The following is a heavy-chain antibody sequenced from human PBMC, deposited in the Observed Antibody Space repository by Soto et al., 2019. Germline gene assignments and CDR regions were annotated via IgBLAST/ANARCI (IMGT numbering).Heavy chain of an antibody. J-gene: IGHJ5*02. CDR2: ISYDGSNK. Sequence: GGSLRLSCAASGFTFSSYGMHWVRQAPGKGLEWVAVISYDGSNKYYADSVKGRFTISRDNSKNTLYLQMNSLRAEDTAVYYCAKAYRTGITMVRGVTPPWFDPWGQGTLVTVS. D-gene: IGHD3-10*01. CDR3: AKAYRTGITMVRGVTPPWFDP. CDR1: GFTFSSYG. V-gene: IGHV3-30*18.